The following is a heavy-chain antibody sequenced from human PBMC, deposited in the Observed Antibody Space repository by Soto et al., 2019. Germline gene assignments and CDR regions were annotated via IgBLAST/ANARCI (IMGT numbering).Heavy chain of an antibody. CDR3: ARPDEGGYSSNHHYYYALDV. D-gene: IGHD3-22*01. CDR1: GGTFRSYS. CDR2: IIPIFDIT. V-gene: IGHV1-69*01. J-gene: IGHJ6*02. Sequence: QVQLVQSGAEVKKPGSSVKVSCKASGGTFRSYSISWVRQAPGQGREWMGGIIPIFDITNYAQKFQGRVTINADESTSTAYMELSSLGSDDTAVYYCARPDEGGYSSNHHYYYALDVWGQGTTVTV.